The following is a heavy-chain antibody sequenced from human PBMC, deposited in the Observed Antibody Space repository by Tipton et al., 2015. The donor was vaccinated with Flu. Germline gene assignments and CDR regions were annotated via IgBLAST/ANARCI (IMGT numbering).Heavy chain of an antibody. D-gene: IGHD6-25*01. CDR2: ISGSGGST. Sequence: SLRLSCAASGFTFSSYAMSWVRQAPGKGLEWVSAISGSGGSTYYADSVKGRFTIPRDNSKNTLYLQMNSLRAEDTAVYYCAIAPAAGTFDYWGQGTLVTVSS. CDR1: GFTFSSYA. J-gene: IGHJ4*02. CDR3: AIAPAAGTFDY. V-gene: IGHV3-23*01.